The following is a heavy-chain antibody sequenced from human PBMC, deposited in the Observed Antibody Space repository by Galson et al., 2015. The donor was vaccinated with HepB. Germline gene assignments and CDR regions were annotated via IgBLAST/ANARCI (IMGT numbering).Heavy chain of an antibody. Sequence: SVKVSCKASGYTVTRFFIHWVRQAPGQGLEWMGIINPNAGSTTYAQKFQGRVTMTRDTSTNTVYMELSSLRSADTAIYYWARDIHGPHSAFDIWGQGTMVTVSS. D-gene: IGHD2-21*01. CDR2: INPNAGST. CDR3: ARDIHGPHSAFDI. J-gene: IGHJ3*02. CDR1: GYTVTRFF. V-gene: IGHV1-46*01.